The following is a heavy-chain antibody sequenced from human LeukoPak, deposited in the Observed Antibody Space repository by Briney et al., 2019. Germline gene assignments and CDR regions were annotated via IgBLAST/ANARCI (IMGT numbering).Heavy chain of an antibody. D-gene: IGHD6-19*01. J-gene: IGHJ3*02. CDR3: VREVGYSSGWYDAFDI. V-gene: IGHV4-59*12. CDR2: IYYSGST. Sequence: SETLSLTCTVYGGSISSYYWSWIRQPPGKGLEWIGYIYYSGSTSYNPSLKSRVSMSVDTSKNQFSLKLSSVTAADTAVYYCVREVGYSSGWYDAFDIWGQGTMVTVSS. CDR1: GGSISSYY.